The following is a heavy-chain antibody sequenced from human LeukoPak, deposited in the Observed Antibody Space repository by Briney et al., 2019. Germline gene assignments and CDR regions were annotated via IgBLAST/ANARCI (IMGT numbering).Heavy chain of an antibody. D-gene: IGHD3-10*02. Sequence: ASVKVSCKASGYTFTAYYMHWVRQAPGQGLEWMGWLNPNTGVTNYAPKFQGRVTMTRDTSISTAYMLLSRLTFDDTAVYYYARDDMFQFDSWGQGALVTVSS. CDR3: ARDDMFQFDS. J-gene: IGHJ4*02. V-gene: IGHV1-2*02. CDR1: GYTFTAYY. CDR2: LNPNTGVT.